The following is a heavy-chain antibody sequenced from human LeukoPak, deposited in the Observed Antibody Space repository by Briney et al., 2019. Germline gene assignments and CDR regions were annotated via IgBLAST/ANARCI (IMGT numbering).Heavy chain of an antibody. CDR1: GFTFSSYG. Sequence: GRSLRLSCAASGFTFSSYGMHWVRQAPGKGLEWVAVISYDGSNKYYADSVKGRFTISRDNSKNTLYLQMNSLRAEDTAVYYCARVRNYYDSSGYYPPDYWGQGTLVTVSS. CDR2: ISYDGSNK. J-gene: IGHJ4*02. V-gene: IGHV3-30*03. CDR3: ARVRNYYDSSGYYPPDY. D-gene: IGHD3-22*01.